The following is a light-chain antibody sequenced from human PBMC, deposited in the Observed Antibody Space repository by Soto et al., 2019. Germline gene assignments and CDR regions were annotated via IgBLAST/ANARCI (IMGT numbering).Light chain of an antibody. CDR1: QSVSNN. Sequence: ELVMTQSTVTLSVSPGERATLSCRASQSVSNNLAWYQQKPGQAPSLLIYGASTRATGIPARFSGSGSGTEFTLTISSLQSEDFAVYYCQQYNNWPPFTFGQGTRLEIK. CDR2: GAS. J-gene: IGKJ5*01. V-gene: IGKV3-15*01. CDR3: QQYNNWPPFT.